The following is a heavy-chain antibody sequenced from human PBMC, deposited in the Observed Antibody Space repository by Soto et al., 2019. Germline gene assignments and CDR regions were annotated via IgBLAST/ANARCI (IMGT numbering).Heavy chain of an antibody. V-gene: IGHV4-59*01. Sequence: SETLSLTCFVSGASISSNYWSWIRQPPGKGLEWIEYIYYSGNTNYNPSLKSRVIISIDTSKNHFFLMLSSVTAADTAVYYCARGPDYYYCGLDVWGQGTTVTVSS. CDR2: IYYSGNT. CDR3: ARGPDYYYCGLDV. CDR1: GASISSNY. J-gene: IGHJ6*02.